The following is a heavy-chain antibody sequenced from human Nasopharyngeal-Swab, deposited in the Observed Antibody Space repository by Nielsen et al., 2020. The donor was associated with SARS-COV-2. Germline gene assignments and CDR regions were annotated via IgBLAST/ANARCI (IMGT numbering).Heavy chain of an antibody. J-gene: IGHJ4*02. V-gene: IGHV4-31*03. CDR2: IYYSGST. CDR3: ARQFRYGVHFDY. Sequence: SETLSLTCTVSGCSISSVGYYWSWIRQHPGKGLEWIGYIYYSGSTYYNPSLKSRVTRSVDTSKNQFSLKLSSVPAADPAVYYCARQFRYGVHFDYWGQGTLVTVSS. D-gene: IGHD4-17*01. CDR1: GCSISSVGYY.